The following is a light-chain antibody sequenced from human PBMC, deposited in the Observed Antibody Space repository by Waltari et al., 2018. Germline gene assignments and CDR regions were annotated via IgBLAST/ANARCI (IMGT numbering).Light chain of an antibody. V-gene: IGKV2-28*01. J-gene: IGKJ2*01. Sequence: DIVMTQSPLSLPVTPGEPASISCRSSQSLLHPNGNYFFDWYLQKPGQSPQLLIYWGSNRALGVTDRFSASASGTDFTLKISRVEAEDVGVYYCTQAIHTPYTLGQGTKLE. CDR1: QSLLHPNGNYF. CDR2: WGS. CDR3: TQAIHTPYT.